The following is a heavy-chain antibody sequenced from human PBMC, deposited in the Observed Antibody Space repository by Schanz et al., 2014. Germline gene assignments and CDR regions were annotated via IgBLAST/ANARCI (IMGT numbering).Heavy chain of an antibody. CDR2: IYYSGST. CDR3: ARGGRTTYNYYYGMDV. Sequence: QVQLQESGPGLVKPSQTLSLTCAVSGGSISSGGYSWNWIRQPPGKGLEWIVYIYYSGSTYYNPSRKSRFTKSVDTSKNQFSLKLSSVTAADTAVYYCARGGRTTYNYYYGMDVWGQGTTVTVSS. V-gene: IGHV4-30-4*07. D-gene: IGHD1-1*01. J-gene: IGHJ6*02. CDR1: GGSISSGGYS.